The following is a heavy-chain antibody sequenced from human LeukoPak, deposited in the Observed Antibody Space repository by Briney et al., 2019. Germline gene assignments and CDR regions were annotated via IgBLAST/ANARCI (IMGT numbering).Heavy chain of an antibody. CDR3: TTLSSIWTYYFDY. Sequence: GGSLRLSCAASGFTFSSYAMSWVRQAPGKGLEWVSAISGSGGSTYYADSVKGRFTISRDNSKNTLYLQMNSLKTEDTAVYYCTTLSSIWTYYFDYWGQGTLVTVSS. J-gene: IGHJ4*02. CDR2: ISGSGGST. V-gene: IGHV3-23*01. CDR1: GFTFSSYA. D-gene: IGHD3-3*02.